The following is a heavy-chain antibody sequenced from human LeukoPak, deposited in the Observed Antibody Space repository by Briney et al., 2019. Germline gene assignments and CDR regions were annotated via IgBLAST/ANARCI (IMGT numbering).Heavy chain of an antibody. CDR1: GFTFSSYE. Sequence: GGSLRLSCAASGFTFSSYEMNWVRQAPGKGLEWVSYIGSSSSTIYYADSVKGRFTISRDNSKNTLYLQMNSLRAEDTAVYYCAKVFQYYDSSGARPGYWGQGTLVTVSS. J-gene: IGHJ4*02. V-gene: IGHV3-48*03. CDR2: IGSSSSTI. D-gene: IGHD3-22*01. CDR3: AKVFQYYDSSGARPGY.